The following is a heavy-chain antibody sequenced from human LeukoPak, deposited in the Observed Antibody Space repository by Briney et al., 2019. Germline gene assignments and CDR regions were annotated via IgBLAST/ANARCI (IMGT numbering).Heavy chain of an antibody. CDR2: ISAYNGNT. CDR3: GRDYDYVWGSYRPLIDY. Sequence: ASVKVSCKASGYTFTSYGISWVRQAPGQGLEWMGWISAYNGNTNYAQKLQGRVTMTTDTSPSKAYMELRSLRSDDTAVYYCGRDYDYVWGSYRPLIDYWGQGTLVTVSS. V-gene: IGHV1-18*01. J-gene: IGHJ4*02. CDR1: GYTFTSYG. D-gene: IGHD3-16*02.